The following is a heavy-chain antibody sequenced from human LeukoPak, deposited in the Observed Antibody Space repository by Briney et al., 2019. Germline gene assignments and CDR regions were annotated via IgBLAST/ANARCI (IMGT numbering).Heavy chain of an antibody. J-gene: IGHJ6*03. Sequence: GESLKISCKGSGYSFTSYWIGWVRQMPGKGLEWMGIINLSDSDIRYSPSFQGQVTISVDKSISIAYLQWSSLRASDTAIYYCARLRAIREFWSGFYYMDVWGNGTTVTVSS. CDR3: ARLRAIREFWSGFYYMDV. V-gene: IGHV5-51*01. CDR1: GYSFTSYW. D-gene: IGHD3-3*01. CDR2: INLSDSDI.